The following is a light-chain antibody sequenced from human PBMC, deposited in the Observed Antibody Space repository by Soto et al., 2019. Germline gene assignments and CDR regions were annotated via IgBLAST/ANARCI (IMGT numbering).Light chain of an antibody. J-gene: IGKJ1*01. Sequence: EIVMTQSPATLSVSPGERATLSCRASQSVNIHLAWYQQKPGQAPRLLIYGASARATGIPAKFSGSGSGTEFTLTISRLQSADFAVYYCQQYNKWPRTFGQGTTGDIK. CDR1: QSVNIH. CDR3: QQYNKWPRT. V-gene: IGKV3D-15*01. CDR2: GAS.